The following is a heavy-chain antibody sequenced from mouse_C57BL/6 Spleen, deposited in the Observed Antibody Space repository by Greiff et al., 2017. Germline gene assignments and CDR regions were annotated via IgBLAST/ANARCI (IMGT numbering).Heavy chain of an antibody. D-gene: IGHD1-1*01. V-gene: IGHV1-82*01. CDR2: IYPGDGDT. Sequence: VQRVESGPELVKPGASVKISCKASGYAFSSSWMNWVKQRPGKGLEWIGRIYPGDGDTNYNGKFKGQATLTADKASSTAYMQLSSLTSEDSAVYFCANGYSFDYWGQGTTLTVSS. CDR1: GYAFSSSW. CDR3: ANGYSFDY. J-gene: IGHJ2*01.